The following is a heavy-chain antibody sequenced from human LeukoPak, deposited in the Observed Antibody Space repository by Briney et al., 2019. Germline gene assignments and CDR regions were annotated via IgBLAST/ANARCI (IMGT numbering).Heavy chain of an antibody. J-gene: IGHJ4*02. CDR1: GFTFSRYA. V-gene: IGHV3-23*01. D-gene: IGHD2-21*02. CDR2: ISSGGATT. Sequence: PGGSLRLSCAASGFTFSRYAMTWVRQAPGKGLEWVSTISSGGATTYYADSVKGRFTISRDNSKNTLYLLMNSLRAEDTAVYHCANGGRLPVTEQGWGQGTLVTVSS. CDR3: ANGGRLPVTEQG.